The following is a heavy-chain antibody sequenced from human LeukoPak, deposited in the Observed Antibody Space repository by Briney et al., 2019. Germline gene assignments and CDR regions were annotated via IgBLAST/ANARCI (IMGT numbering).Heavy chain of an antibody. CDR1: GFTFSSYA. CDR3: AKDLRGYCGGDCYSAEY. CDR2: ISDSGGGT. J-gene: IGHJ4*02. Sequence: GGSLRLSCAASGFTFSSYAMSWVRQAPGKGLDWVSTISDSGGGTHYADSVQGRFTIPRDRSKNTVYLQMNSLRAEDTAVYYCAKDLRGYCGGDCYSAEYWGRGTLVTVSS. D-gene: IGHD2-21*02. V-gene: IGHV3-23*01.